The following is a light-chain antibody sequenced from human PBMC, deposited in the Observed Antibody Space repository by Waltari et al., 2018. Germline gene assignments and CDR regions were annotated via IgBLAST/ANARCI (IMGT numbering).Light chain of an antibody. V-gene: IGLV2-14*01. CDR2: GVS. J-gene: IGLJ1*01. Sequence: QSALTQPASVSGSPGQSITISCTGTRSDVGGYNYVSWYQQHPGKAPKLMIYGVSNRPSGVSNRFSGSKSGNTASLTISGLQAEDEADYYCSSYTSSSTHNYVFGTGTKVTVL. CDR3: SSYTSSSTHNYV. CDR1: RSDVGGYNY.